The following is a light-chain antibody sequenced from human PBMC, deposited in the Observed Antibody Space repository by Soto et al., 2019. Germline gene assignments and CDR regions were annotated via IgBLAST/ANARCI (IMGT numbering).Light chain of an antibody. CDR3: QQYDTFPRT. Sequence: EIVLTQSPGTLSLFPGDRATLSCRASQSLSSNFLAWYQQKPGQAPRLLIYGASRRATDIPDRFSGSGSGTDFALTIPRLEPADFAVYFCQQYDTFPRTCGQGTKVEIQ. J-gene: IGKJ1*01. V-gene: IGKV3-20*01. CDR1: QSLSSNF. CDR2: GAS.